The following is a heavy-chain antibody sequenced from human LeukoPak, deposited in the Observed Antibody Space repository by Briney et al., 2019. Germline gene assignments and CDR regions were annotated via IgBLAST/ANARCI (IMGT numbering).Heavy chain of an antibody. CDR1: GGSISSSSYY. Sequence: SETLSLTCTVSGGSISSSSYYWGWIRQPPGKGLEWIGSIYYSGSTYYNPSLKSRVTISVDTSKNQFSLKLSSVTAADTAVYYCASGYDSSGFYYYGMDVWGQGTTVTVSS. CDR3: ASGYDSSGFYYYGMDV. D-gene: IGHD3-22*01. J-gene: IGHJ6*02. CDR2: IYYSGST. V-gene: IGHV4-39*07.